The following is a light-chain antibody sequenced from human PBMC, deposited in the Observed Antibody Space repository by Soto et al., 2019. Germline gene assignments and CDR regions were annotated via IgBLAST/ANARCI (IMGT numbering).Light chain of an antibody. V-gene: IGLV2-18*01. Sequence: QSALTQPPSVSGSPGQSVTISCTGTSSDLGSSNRVSWYQQPPGTAPKLIIYEVTHRPSGVPDRFSGSKSGNTASLTISGLQAEDEADYYCNLYTRSRTWVFGGGTKLTVL. J-gene: IGLJ3*02. CDR2: EVT. CDR3: NLYTRSRTWV. CDR1: SSDLGSSNR.